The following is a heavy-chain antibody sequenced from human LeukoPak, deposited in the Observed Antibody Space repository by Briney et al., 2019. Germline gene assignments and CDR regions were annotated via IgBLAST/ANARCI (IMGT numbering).Heavy chain of an antibody. Sequence: SETLSLTCTVSGGSISSYYWSWIRQPPGKGLEWIGYIYYSGSTNYNPSLKSRVTISVDTSKNQFSLKLSSVAAADTAVYYCATALGYCSGGSCLGYDYYYGMDVWGQGTTVTVSS. CDR3: ATALGYCSGGSCLGYDYYYGMDV. V-gene: IGHV4-59*08. D-gene: IGHD2-15*01. CDR2: IYYSGST. J-gene: IGHJ6*02. CDR1: GGSISSYY.